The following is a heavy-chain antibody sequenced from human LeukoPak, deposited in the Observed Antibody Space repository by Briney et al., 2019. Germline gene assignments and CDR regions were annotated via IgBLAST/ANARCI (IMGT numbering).Heavy chain of an antibody. CDR2: ISGSGVST. Sequence: GGSLRLSCAASRFSFSTYAMSWVRQAPGKGLEWVSTISGSGVSTLYTDSVKGRFTISRDNSKNILYLEMNSLRAEDTAVYYCAKDMITFGGVIAKSSIDIWGQGTLVTVSS. CDR3: AKDMITFGGVIAKSSIDI. D-gene: IGHD3-16*02. CDR1: RFSFSTYA. V-gene: IGHV3-23*01. J-gene: IGHJ3*02.